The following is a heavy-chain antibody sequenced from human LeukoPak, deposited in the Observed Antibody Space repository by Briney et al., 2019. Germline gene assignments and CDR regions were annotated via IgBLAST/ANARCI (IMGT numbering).Heavy chain of an antibody. Sequence: GGSLRLSCAASGFTVSSNYMSWVRQAPGKGLEWVSVIYSGGSTYYADSVKGRFTISRDNSKNTLYLQMNSLRAEDTAVYYCASKIAVAGIGFDYWGQGTLVTVSS. CDR3: ASKIAVAGIGFDY. V-gene: IGHV3-66*01. D-gene: IGHD6-19*01. CDR2: IYSGGST. J-gene: IGHJ4*02. CDR1: GFTVSSNY.